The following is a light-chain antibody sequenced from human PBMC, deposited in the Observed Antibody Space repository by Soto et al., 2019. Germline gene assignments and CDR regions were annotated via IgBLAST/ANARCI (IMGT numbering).Light chain of an antibody. CDR3: TSYTSSNTYV. J-gene: IGLJ1*01. Sequence: QSALTQPASVSGSPGQSITISCTGTSNDVGGYNYVSWYQQHPGKAPKLMIYDVSNRPSGISNRFSGSKSGITASLTISGLLPEDEADYYCTSYTSSNTYVFGTGTKVTVL. V-gene: IGLV2-14*01. CDR2: DVS. CDR1: SNDVGGYNY.